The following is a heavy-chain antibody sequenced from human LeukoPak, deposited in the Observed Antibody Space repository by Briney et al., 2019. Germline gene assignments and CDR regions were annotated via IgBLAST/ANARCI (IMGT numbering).Heavy chain of an antibody. D-gene: IGHD3-22*01. CDR1: GYSFTNYW. V-gene: IGHV5-51*01. CDR3: ARRQSGYDY. J-gene: IGHJ4*02. CDR2: ISPGDADT. Sequence: GESLKISCKASGYSFTNYWIGWVRQMPGKGLEWMGIISPGDADTRYGPSFQGQVTISADKSISTAYLQWSSLKASDTAMYYCARRQSGYDYWGQGTLVTVSS.